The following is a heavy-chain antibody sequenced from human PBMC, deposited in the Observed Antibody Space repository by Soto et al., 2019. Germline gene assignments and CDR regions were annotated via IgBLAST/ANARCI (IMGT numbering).Heavy chain of an antibody. CDR3: ARETRIHSYGDYERVGY. J-gene: IGHJ4*02. Sequence: PGGSLRLSCAASGFTFSSYGMHWVRQAPGKGLEWVAVIWYDGSNKYYADSVKGRFTISRDNAKNSLYLQMNSLRAEDTAVYYCARETRIHSYGDYERVGYWGQGTLVTVSS. CDR2: IWYDGSNK. D-gene: IGHD4-17*01. V-gene: IGHV3-33*01. CDR1: GFTFSSYG.